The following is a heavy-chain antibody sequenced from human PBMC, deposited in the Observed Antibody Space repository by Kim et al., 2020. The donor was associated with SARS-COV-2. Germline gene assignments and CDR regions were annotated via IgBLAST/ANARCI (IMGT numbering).Heavy chain of an antibody. V-gene: IGHV3-33*02. J-gene: IGHJ4*02. CDR3: ARDGDPAYWTYFDY. Sequence: GGSLRLSCAASGFSFSSYAMHWVRQAPGKGLEWVAVIWFDGSQAFYADSVKGRFTISRDNYADTLFLQINDLRAEDTAIYYCARDGDPAYWTYFDYWGQGTRVTVSS. CDR2: IWFDGSQA. CDR1: GFSFSSYA. D-gene: IGHD2-15*01.